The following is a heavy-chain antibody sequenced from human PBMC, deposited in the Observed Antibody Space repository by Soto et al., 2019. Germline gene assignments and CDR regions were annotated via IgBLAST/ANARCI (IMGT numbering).Heavy chain of an antibody. CDR1: GGSISRYY. Sequence: QVQLQESGPGLVKPSETLSLTCTVSGGSISRYYWSWIRQPPGRGLEWIGYIFYSGNTDYNPSLKSRVTISLDTSKNQFSLRLSSVTAADTAVYYCARDRSYSTSRYDAFDIWGQGTMVTVSS. D-gene: IGHD6-6*01. J-gene: IGHJ3*02. CDR3: ARDRSYSTSRYDAFDI. CDR2: IFYSGNT. V-gene: IGHV4-59*01.